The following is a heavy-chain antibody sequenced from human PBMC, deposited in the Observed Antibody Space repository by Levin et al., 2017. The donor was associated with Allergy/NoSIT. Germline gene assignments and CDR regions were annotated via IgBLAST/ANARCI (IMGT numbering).Heavy chain of an antibody. CDR3: ARGYRRAHGY. V-gene: IGHV1-8*01. Sequence: PGGSLRLSCEASGYTFSGYDIYWVRQAAGQGLEWMGWMNPNSGKTGYAQKFQGRVILTKNTSISTAYMELSSLKSEDTAVYYCARGYRRAHGYWGQGTLVAVSS. J-gene: IGHJ4*02. D-gene: IGHD3-16*02. CDR2: MNPNSGKT. CDR1: GYTFSGYD.